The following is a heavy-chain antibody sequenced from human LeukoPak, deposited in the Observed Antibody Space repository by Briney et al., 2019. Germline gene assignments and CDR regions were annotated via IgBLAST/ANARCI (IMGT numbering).Heavy chain of an antibody. V-gene: IGHV3-15*01. J-gene: IGHJ5*02. CDR3: TTGNP. Sequence: GGSLRLSCLTSGFTFANASMSWVRQAPGKGLQWVGLIKSKTEGGTTFYAAPVKDRFRISRDDGRNTLYLQMNSLTVGDTGVYYCTTGNPWGQGTLVTVSS. CDR2: IKSKTEGGTT. CDR1: GFTFANAS.